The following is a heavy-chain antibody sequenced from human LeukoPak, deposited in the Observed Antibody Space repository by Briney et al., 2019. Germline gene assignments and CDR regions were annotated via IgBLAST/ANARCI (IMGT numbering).Heavy chain of an antibody. V-gene: IGHV3-30*02. CDR1: GFTFSSYG. D-gene: IGHD3-10*01. J-gene: IGHJ4*02. Sequence: GGSLRLSCAASGFTFSSYGMHWVRQAPGKGLEWVAFIRYDGSNKYYADSVKGRFTISRDNSKNTLYLQRNSLRAEDTAVYYCAKALHGSGLNLFDYWGQGTLVTVSS. CDR2: IRYDGSNK. CDR3: AKALHGSGLNLFDY.